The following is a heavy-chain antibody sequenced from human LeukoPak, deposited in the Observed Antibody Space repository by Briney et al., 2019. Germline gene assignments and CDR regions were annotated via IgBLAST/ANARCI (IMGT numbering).Heavy chain of an antibody. CDR3: AKGEQWLLYYFDY. Sequence: GGSLRLSCAASGFTFSSYGMHWVRQAPGKGLEWVAVISYDGSNKYYADSVKGRFTISRDNSKNTLYLQMNSLRAEDTAVYYCAKGEQWLLYYFDYWGQGTQVTVSS. J-gene: IGHJ4*02. CDR1: GFTFSSYG. D-gene: IGHD6-19*01. V-gene: IGHV3-30*18. CDR2: ISYDGSNK.